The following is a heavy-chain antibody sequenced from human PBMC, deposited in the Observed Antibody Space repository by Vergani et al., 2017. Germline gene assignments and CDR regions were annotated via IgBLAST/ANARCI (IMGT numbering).Heavy chain of an antibody. CDR1: GFTFSSYA. J-gene: IGHJ4*02. V-gene: IGHV3-23*04. D-gene: IGHD3-10*01. Sequence: EVQLVESGGGLVQPGGSLTLSCAASGFTFSSYAMSWVRQAPGKGLEWVSAISGSGGSTYYADSVKGRFTISRDNSKNTLYLQMNSLRAEDTAVYYCAKDLTGSGSYYMGDYFDYWGQGTLVTVSS. CDR3: AKDLTGSGSYYMGDYFDY. CDR2: ISGSGGST.